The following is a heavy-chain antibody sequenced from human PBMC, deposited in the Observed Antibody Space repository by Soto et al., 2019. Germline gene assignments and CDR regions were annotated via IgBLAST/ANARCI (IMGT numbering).Heavy chain of an antibody. CDR3: ARESYYGSGATVVAY. D-gene: IGHD3-10*01. Sequence: QVQLQESGPGLVRPSETLSLTCTVSGGSISGYYWSWIRQPPGKGLEWIGYIYYSGTTSYNPSLNSRVTMSVDTSKHQFPLKVNSVTAAATAVYYCARESYYGSGATVVAYWGQGTLVTVSS. CDR1: GGSISGYY. J-gene: IGHJ4*02. V-gene: IGHV4-59*01. CDR2: IYYSGTT.